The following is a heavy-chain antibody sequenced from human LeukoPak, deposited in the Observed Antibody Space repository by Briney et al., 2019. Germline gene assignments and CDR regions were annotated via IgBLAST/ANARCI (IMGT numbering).Heavy chain of an antibody. CDR2: ISAYSGST. Sequence: ASVKVSCKASGYTFTSYGISWVRQAPGQGLEWMGWISAYSGSTNYAQKLQGRVTMTTDTSTSTAYMELRSLRSDDTAVYYCARLSSGWYNYYYYMDVWGKGTTVTISS. D-gene: IGHD6-19*01. V-gene: IGHV1-18*01. CDR1: GYTFTSYG. J-gene: IGHJ6*03. CDR3: ARLSSGWYNYYYYMDV.